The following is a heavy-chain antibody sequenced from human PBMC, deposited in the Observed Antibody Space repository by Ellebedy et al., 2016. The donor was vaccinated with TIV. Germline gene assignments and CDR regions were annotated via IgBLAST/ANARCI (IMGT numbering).Heavy chain of an antibody. CDR2: INPSGGST. CDR1: GYTFTSYY. CDR3: AGGSGWYELDY. V-gene: IGHV1-46*04. Sequence: ASVKVSCKASGYTFTSYYMHWVRQAPGQGLEWMGIINPSGGSTSYAQKLQGRVTMTRDTSTSTVYMELSSLRSEDTAVYYCAGGSGWYELDYWGQGTLVTVSS. D-gene: IGHD6-19*01. J-gene: IGHJ4*02.